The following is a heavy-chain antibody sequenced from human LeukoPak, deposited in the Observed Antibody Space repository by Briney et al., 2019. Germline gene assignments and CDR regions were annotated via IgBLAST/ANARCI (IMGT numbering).Heavy chain of an antibody. CDR1: RFTFSSYG. CDR3: ARDSYYYDSSGYYSL. D-gene: IGHD3-22*01. J-gene: IGHJ3*01. Sequence: GGSLRLSCAASRFTFSSYGMNWVCQAPGKGLEWVSYISDSTSSKYYTDSVKGRFTISRDNAKNSLYLQMNSLRDEDTAVYYCARDSYYYDSSGYYSLWGQGTMVTVSS. CDR2: ISDSTSSK. V-gene: IGHV3-48*02.